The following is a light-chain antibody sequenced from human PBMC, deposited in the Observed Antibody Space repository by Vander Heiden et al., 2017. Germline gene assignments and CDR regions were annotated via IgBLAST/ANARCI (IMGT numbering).Light chain of an antibody. Sequence: QSALTQPRSVSGSPGQSVTISCTGTSSDVGGYKYVSWYKHHPGEAPELMIDDVTKMSSGVPDRFSGSKSGNTASLTISGLQAEDEADYYCCSYAGSYTLVFGGGTKLTVL. J-gene: IGLJ2*01. CDR3: CSYAGSYTLV. V-gene: IGLV2-11*01. CDR2: DVT. CDR1: SSDVGGYKY.